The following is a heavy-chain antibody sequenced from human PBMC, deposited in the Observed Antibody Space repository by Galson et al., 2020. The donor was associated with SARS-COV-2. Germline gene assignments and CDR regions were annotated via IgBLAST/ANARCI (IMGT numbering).Heavy chain of an antibody. CDR3: ARELAVAELDS. CDR2: ISDSSNYI. Sequence: GGSLRLSCAASGFIFSKYSMNWVRQAPGKGLEWVSWISDSSNYIYYADSVKGRFTISRDNAKSSLYLQMNSLRPEDTAVYYCARELAVAELDSWGQGTLVTVSS. J-gene: IGHJ4*02. V-gene: IGHV3-21*06. CDR1: GFIFSKYS. D-gene: IGHD6-19*01.